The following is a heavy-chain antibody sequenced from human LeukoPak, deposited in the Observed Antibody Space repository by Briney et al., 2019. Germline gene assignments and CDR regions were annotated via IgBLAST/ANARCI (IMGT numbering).Heavy chain of an antibody. CDR2: ISWNSSSI. J-gene: IGHJ4*02. CDR1: GFTFDDSA. Sequence: QPGGSLRLSCAASGFTFDDSALHWVRQAPGKGLEWVSGISWNSSSIGSADSVKGRFTISRDNAKNSLYLQMNSLRAEDTALYYCAKDVTGGNRIRYFDYWGQGTLVTVSS. CDR3: AKDVTGGNRIRYFDY. D-gene: IGHD4-23*01. V-gene: IGHV3-9*01.